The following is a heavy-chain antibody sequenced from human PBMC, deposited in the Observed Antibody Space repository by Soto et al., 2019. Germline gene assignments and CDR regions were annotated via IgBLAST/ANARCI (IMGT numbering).Heavy chain of an antibody. D-gene: IGHD1-7*01. CDR3: ARVRYGYNWNSEGGMDV. CDR1: GFTFSSYA. V-gene: IGHV3-30-3*01. CDR2: ISYDGSNK. J-gene: IGHJ6*02. Sequence: GGSLRLSCAASGFTFSSYAMHWVRQAPGKGLEWVAVISYDGSNKYYADSVKGRFTISRDNSKNTLYLQMNSLRAEDTAVYYCARVRYGYNWNSEGGMDVWGQGTTVTVSS.